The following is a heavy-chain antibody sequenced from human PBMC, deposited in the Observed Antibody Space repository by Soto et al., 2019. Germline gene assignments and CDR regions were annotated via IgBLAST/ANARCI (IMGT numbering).Heavy chain of an antibody. CDR3: ARDSSYYDSSGYYYD. V-gene: IGHV1-69*13. Sequence: GASVKVSCKASGGTFSNYAVIWVRQAPGQGLQWMGGIIPLFDTANYAQKFQGRVTITADESTSTAYMELSRLRSDDTAVYYCARDSSYYDSSGYYYDWGQGTLVTVSS. CDR2: IIPLFDTA. D-gene: IGHD3-22*01. J-gene: IGHJ4*02. CDR1: GGTFSNYA.